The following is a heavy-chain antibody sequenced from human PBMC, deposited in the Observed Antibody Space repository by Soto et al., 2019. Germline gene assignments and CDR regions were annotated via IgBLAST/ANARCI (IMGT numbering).Heavy chain of an antibody. CDR1: GFTFSSYG. D-gene: IGHD1-1*01. CDR2: IWYDGSNK. Sequence: QVQLVESGGGVVQPGRSLRLSCAASGFTFSSYGMHWVRQAPGKGLEWVAVIWYDGSNKYYADSVKGRFTISRDNSKNTLYLQKNSLRAEDTAVYYCERDKERSLDYWGQGTLVTVSS. CDR3: ERDKERSLDY. J-gene: IGHJ4*02. V-gene: IGHV3-33*01.